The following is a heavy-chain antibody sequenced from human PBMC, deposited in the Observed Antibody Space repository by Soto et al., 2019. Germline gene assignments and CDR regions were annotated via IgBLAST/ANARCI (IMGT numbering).Heavy chain of an antibody. CDR2: IKQDGSEK. V-gene: IGHV3-7*05. Sequence: GGSLRLSCAASGFTFSSYWMSWVRQAPGKGLEWVANIKQDGSEKYYVDSVKGRFTISRDNAKNSLYLQMNSLRAEDTAVYYCAREHVAGHLVTAHAGIDYWGQGTLVTVSS. J-gene: IGHJ4*02. CDR3: AREHVAGHLVTAHAGIDY. CDR1: GFTFSSYW. D-gene: IGHD2-21*02.